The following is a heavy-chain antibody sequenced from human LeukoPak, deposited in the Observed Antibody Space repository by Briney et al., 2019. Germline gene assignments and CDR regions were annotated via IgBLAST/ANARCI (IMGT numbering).Heavy chain of an antibody. CDR2: ISAYNGNT. D-gene: IGHD2-15*01. J-gene: IGHJ4*02. Sequence: GASVKVSCKASGYTFTSYGISWVRQAPGQGLEWMGWISAYNGNTNYAQKLQGRVTMTTDTSTSTAYMELRSLRSDGTAVYYCARDRWVCSGGSCYSEGRYDYWGQGTLVTVSS. V-gene: IGHV1-18*01. CDR1: GYTFTSYG. CDR3: ARDRWVCSGGSCYSEGRYDY.